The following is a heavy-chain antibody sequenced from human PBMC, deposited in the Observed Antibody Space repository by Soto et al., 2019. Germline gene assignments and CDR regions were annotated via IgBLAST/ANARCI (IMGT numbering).Heavy chain of an antibody. V-gene: IGHV1-3*01. CDR1: GITFSTYA. CDR3: ARAISGYVT. CDR2: INAGNGNT. J-gene: IGHJ5*02. D-gene: IGHD5-12*01. Sequence: QVQLVQSGAEVKKPGASVKVSCKASGITFSTYAIHWVRQAPGQRLEWMGWINAGNGNTRYSQKFQGRVTLTRDTSASTAYMDLSSLRSEDTAIYYCARAISGYVTWGQGTLDTVSS.